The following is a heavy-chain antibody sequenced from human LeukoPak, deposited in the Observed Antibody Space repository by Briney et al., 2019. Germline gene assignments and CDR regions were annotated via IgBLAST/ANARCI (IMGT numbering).Heavy chain of an antibody. CDR1: GFTVSSNY. J-gene: IGHJ3*02. V-gene: IGHV3-21*01. Sequence: PGGSLRLSCAASGFTVSSNYMSWVRQAPGKGLEWVSSISSSSSYIYYADSVKGRFTISRDNAKNSLYLQMNSLRAEDTAVYYCARTLLWFGELDAFDIWGQGTMVTVSS. D-gene: IGHD3-10*01. CDR2: ISSSSSYI. CDR3: ARTLLWFGELDAFDI.